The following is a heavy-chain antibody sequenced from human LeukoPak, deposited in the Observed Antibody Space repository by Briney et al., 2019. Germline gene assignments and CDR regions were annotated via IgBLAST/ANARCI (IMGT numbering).Heavy chain of an antibody. CDR2: IYYGGST. J-gene: IGHJ4*02. Sequence: SETLSLTCTGSGASISSYYWSWIRQPPGKGLEWIGYIYYGGSTNYNPSLKSRVTISVDTSKNQFSLKLSSVTAADTAVYYCARGPRKDIVVVPAALHFDYWGQGTLVTVSS. D-gene: IGHD2-2*01. V-gene: IGHV4-59*01. CDR1: GASISSYY. CDR3: ARGPRKDIVVVPAALHFDY.